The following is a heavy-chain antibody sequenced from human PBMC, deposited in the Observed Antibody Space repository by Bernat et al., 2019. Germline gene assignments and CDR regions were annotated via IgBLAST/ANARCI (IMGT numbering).Heavy chain of an antibody. V-gene: IGHV3-15*01. D-gene: IGHD2-8*02. Sequence: EVQLVESGGGLVKTGGSLRLSCAASGFTLSNAWMSWVRQAPGKGLEWVGRIKSKTDGATTDYAAPVKGRFTVSRDDSENTLYLQMNSLKTEDTAMYYCTTGPGANAFDIWSQGTMVTVSS. CDR3: TTGPGANAFDI. CDR1: GFTLSNAW. CDR2: IKSKTDGATT. J-gene: IGHJ3*02.